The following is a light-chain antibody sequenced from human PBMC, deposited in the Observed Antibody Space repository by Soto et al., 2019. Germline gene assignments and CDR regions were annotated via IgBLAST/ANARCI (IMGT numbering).Light chain of an antibody. Sequence: ESMLTQSPGTLSLSPGERATLSCRASRSVSTRYITWYQQKPGQAPRLLIYGASIRATGITDRFSGSGSGTDFNLTISRLEAEDFAVYDCQQFGDLPPAFTFGQGTKLEI. CDR2: GAS. J-gene: IGKJ2*01. CDR1: RSVSTRY. CDR3: QQFGDLPPAFT. V-gene: IGKV3-20*01.